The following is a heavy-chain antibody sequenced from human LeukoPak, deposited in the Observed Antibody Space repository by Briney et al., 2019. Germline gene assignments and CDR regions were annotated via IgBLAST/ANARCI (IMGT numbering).Heavy chain of an antibody. J-gene: IGHJ3*02. D-gene: IGHD1-26*01. CDR3: ANIGWPGAFDI. V-gene: IGHV3-43*02. CDR1: GFTFDDYA. Sequence: PGGSLRLSCAASGFTFDDYAMHWVRQAPGKGLEWVSLISGDGGSTYYADSVKGRFTISRDNSKNSLYLQMNSLRTEDTALYYCANIGWPGAFDIWGQGTMVTVSS. CDR2: ISGDGGST.